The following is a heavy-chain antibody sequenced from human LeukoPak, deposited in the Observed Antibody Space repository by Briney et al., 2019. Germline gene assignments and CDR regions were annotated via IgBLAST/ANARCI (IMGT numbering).Heavy chain of an antibody. D-gene: IGHD6-13*01. V-gene: IGHV3-23*01. J-gene: IGHJ4*02. CDR3: AKDGLQQLVYFDF. CDR1: GFTFSSYA. Sequence: PGGSLRLSCAASGFTFSSYAMSWVRQAPGKGLEWVSAISGSGGSTYYADSVQGRFTISRDNSKNTLYLQMNSLRAEDTAVYYCAKDGLQQLVYFDFWGQGTLVTFSS. CDR2: ISGSGGST.